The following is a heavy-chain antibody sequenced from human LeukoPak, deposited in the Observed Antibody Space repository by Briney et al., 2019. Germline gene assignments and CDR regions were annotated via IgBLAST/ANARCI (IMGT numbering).Heavy chain of an antibody. Sequence: PGGSLRLSCAASGFTFSSYSMNWVRQAPGKGLEWVSSISSSSSYIYYADSVKGRFTISRDNAKNSLYLQMNSLRAEDTAVYYCARDAPDSSSWLRYYCGMDVWGQGTTVTVSS. CDR3: ARDAPDSSSWLRYYCGMDV. CDR1: GFTFSSYS. CDR2: ISSSSSYI. V-gene: IGHV3-21*01. J-gene: IGHJ6*02. D-gene: IGHD6-13*01.